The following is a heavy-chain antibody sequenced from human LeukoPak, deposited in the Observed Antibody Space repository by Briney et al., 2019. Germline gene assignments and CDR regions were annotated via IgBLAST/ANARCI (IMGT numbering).Heavy chain of an antibody. D-gene: IGHD6-19*01. CDR3: AKDRGVTAVADPFDY. CDR1: GFTFSSYA. J-gene: IGHJ4*02. V-gene: IGHV3-23*01. CDR2: ISGSGDST. Sequence: GGSLRLSCAASGFTFSSYAMSWVRQAPGKGLEWVSAISGSGDSTYYADSVKGRFTISRDNSKNTLYLQMNSLRAEDTAVYYCAKDRGVTAVADPFDYWGQGTLVTVSS.